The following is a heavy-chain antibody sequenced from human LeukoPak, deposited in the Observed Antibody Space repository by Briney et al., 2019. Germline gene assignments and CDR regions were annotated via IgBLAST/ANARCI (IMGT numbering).Heavy chain of an antibody. J-gene: IGHJ4*02. Sequence: PSETLSLTCTVSGYSISGGYYWGWIRQPPGKGLEWIGSIYHSGSTYYNPTLKSRVTISVDTSKNQFSLKLSSVTAADTAVYYCARRAGNRFPPHYYDSSGYPYYFDYWGQGTLVTVSS. D-gene: IGHD3-22*01. CDR2: IYHSGST. V-gene: IGHV4-38-2*02. CDR1: GYSISGGYY. CDR3: ARRAGNRFPPHYYDSSGYPYYFDY.